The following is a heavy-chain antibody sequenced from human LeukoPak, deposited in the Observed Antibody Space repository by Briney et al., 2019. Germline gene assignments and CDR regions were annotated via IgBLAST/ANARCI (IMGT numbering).Heavy chain of an antibody. CDR1: GYTFTSYY. CDR3: ARDKAYYYGSVDAFDI. D-gene: IGHD3-10*01. J-gene: IGHJ3*02. CDR2: ISPSGAST. V-gene: IGHV1-46*01. Sequence: GASVKVSCKASGYTFTSYYMYWVRQAPGQGLEWMGIISPSGASTTYAQKFQGRVTMTRDMSTSTVYMELSSLKSEDTAVYYCARDKAYYYGSVDAFDIWGQGTMVTVSS.